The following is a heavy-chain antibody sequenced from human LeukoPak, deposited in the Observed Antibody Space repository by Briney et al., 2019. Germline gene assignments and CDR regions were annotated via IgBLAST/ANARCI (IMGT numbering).Heavy chain of an antibody. CDR3: ASASGSYFDY. D-gene: IGHD1-26*01. CDR1: GFTFSNYA. V-gene: IGHV3-23*01. CDR2: ISGSGGST. J-gene: IGHJ4*02. Sequence: GGSLRLSCATSGFTFSNYAMSWIRQAPGKGLEWVSAISGSGGSTYYADSVKGRFTISRDNAKNSLYLQMNSLRAEDTAVYYCASASGSYFDYWGQGTLVTVSS.